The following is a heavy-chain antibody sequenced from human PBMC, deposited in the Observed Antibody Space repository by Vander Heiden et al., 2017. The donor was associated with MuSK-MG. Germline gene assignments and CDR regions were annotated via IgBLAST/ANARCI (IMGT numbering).Heavy chain of an antibody. J-gene: IGHJ3*02. CDR3: ARQRGPSSWHAFDI. CDR2: ISGSGGST. V-gene: IGHV3-23*01. CDR1: GFPFGSYA. Sequence: EVQLLESGGGLVQPGGSLSLSCAASGFPFGSYAMSWVGQAPGKGLEWVSAISGSGGSTYYADSVKGRFTISRDNSKNTLYLQMNSLRAEDTAVYYCARQRGPSSWHAFDIWGQGTMVTVSS. D-gene: IGHD6-13*01.